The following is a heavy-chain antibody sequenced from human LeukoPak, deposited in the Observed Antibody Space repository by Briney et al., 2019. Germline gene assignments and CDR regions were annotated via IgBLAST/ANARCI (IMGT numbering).Heavy chain of an antibody. CDR3: ARVTYDILTGYHSIDY. Sequence: SETLSLTCAVSGGSISSSNWWSWVRQPPGKGLEWIGEIYHSGSTNYNPSLKSRVTISVDKSKNQFSLKLSSVTAADTAVYYCARVTYDILTGYHSIDYWGQGTLVTVSS. D-gene: IGHD3-9*01. J-gene: IGHJ4*02. CDR2: IYHSGST. CDR1: GGSISSSNW. V-gene: IGHV4-4*02.